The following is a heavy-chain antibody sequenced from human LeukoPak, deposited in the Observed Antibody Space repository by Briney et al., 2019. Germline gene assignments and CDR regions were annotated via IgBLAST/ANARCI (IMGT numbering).Heavy chain of an antibody. CDR2: ISWNSGSI. CDR1: GFTFDDYA. D-gene: IGHD6-19*01. Sequence: GGSLRLSCAASGFTFDDYAMHWVRQAPGKGPEWVSGISWNSGSIGYADSVKGRFTISRDNAKNSLYLQMNSLRAEDTALYYCFGSGLTIDYWGQGTLVTVSS. V-gene: IGHV3-9*01. CDR3: FGSGLTIDY. J-gene: IGHJ4*02.